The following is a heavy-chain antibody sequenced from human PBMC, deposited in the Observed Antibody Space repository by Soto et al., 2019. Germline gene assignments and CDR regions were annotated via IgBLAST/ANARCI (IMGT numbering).Heavy chain of an antibody. CDR1: GFTFSSYG. J-gene: IGHJ4*02. D-gene: IGHD3-3*01. CDR3: ARERKSGYFDY. CDR2: IWYDGSNK. V-gene: IGHV3-33*01. Sequence: QVQLVESGGGVVQPGRSLRLSCAASGFTFSSYGMHWVRQAPGKGLEWVAVIWYDGSNKYYADSVKGRFTISRDNSKNTLYLQMNSLRAEDTGVYYCARERKSGYFDYWGQGTLVTVSS.